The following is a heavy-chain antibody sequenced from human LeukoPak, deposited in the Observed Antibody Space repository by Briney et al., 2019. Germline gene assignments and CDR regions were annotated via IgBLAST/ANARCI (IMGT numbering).Heavy chain of an antibody. V-gene: IGHV4-34*01. CDR2: INHSGST. Sequence: SETLSLTCAVYGGSFSGYYWSRIRQPPGKGLEWIGEINHSGSTNYNPSLKSRVTISVDTSKNQFSLKLSSVTAADTAVYYCARGSQPITGTLPPGTFYYYFDYWGQGTLVTVSS. CDR1: GGSFSGYY. D-gene: IGHD1-20*01. CDR3: ARGSQPITGTLPPGTFYYYFDY. J-gene: IGHJ4*02.